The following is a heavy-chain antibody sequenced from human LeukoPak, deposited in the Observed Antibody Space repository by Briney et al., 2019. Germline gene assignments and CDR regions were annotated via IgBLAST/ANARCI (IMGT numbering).Heavy chain of an antibody. CDR1: GFTFSSYG. V-gene: IGHV3-33*01. Sequence: GGSLILSCAASGFTFSSYGMHWVRQAPGKGLEWVAVIWSDGSSKHYADSVKGRFTISRDNSKNTLYLQMSSLRAEDTALYYCTRGQPPSYYDMDVWGQGTTVTVSS. CDR3: TRGQPPSYYDMDV. D-gene: IGHD6-13*01. J-gene: IGHJ6*02. CDR2: IWSDGSSK.